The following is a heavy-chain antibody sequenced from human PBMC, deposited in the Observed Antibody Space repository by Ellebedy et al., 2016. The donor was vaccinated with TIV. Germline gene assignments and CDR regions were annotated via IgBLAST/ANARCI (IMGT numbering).Heavy chain of an antibody. V-gene: IGHV3-30*04. Sequence: GGSLRLSCAASGFTFSSYDMHWVRQAPGKGLEWVALISYDGSEKYYADAVKGRFTISRDNSRNTLYLRMNSLRVEDTAVYYCTRDGRGGVSGSYYWGQGTLVTVSA. J-gene: IGHJ4*02. D-gene: IGHD1-26*01. CDR2: ISYDGSEK. CDR1: GFTFSSYD. CDR3: TRDGRGGVSGSYY.